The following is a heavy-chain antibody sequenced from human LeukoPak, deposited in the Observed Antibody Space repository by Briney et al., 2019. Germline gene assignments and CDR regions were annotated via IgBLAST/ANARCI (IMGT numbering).Heavy chain of an antibody. D-gene: IGHD3-10*01. CDR3: ARDNGHYESGSPFRPYYYYMDV. Sequence: SQTLSLTCTVSGGSISSGDYYWSWIRQHPEKGLEWIGNIYDSGSTYYSPSLKSRVTMSADTSKNQFSLKLSSVTAADTAVYYCARDNGHYESGSPFRPYYYYMDVWGKGTTVTVSS. CDR2: IYDSGST. V-gene: IGHV4-31*03. CDR1: GGSISSGDYY. J-gene: IGHJ6*03.